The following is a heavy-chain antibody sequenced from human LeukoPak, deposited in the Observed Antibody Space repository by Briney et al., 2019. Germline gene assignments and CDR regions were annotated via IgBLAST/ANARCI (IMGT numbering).Heavy chain of an antibody. J-gene: IGHJ4*02. Sequence: SETLSLTCTVSGGSISSYYWSWIRQPAGKGLEWIGRIYTSGSTNDNPSLKSRVTMSVDTSKNQFSLKLSSVTAADTAVYYCARDGGYSGYDYLAVGYYFDYWGQGTLVTVSS. CDR1: GGSISSYY. D-gene: IGHD5-12*01. V-gene: IGHV4-4*07. CDR2: IYTSGST. CDR3: ARDGGYSGYDYLAVGYYFDY.